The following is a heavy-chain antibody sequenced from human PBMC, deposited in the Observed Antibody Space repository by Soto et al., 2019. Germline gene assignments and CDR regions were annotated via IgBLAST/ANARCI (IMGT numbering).Heavy chain of an antibody. CDR2: IYSGGST. D-gene: IGHD6-19*01. Sequence: GGSLRLSCAASGFTVSSNYMSWVRQAPGKGLEWVSVIYSGGSTYYADSVKGRFTISRDNSKNTLYLQMNSLRAEDTAVYYCARDLAPEYSSGWFRFDYWGQGTLVTVSS. J-gene: IGHJ4*02. CDR1: GFTVSSNY. CDR3: ARDLAPEYSSGWFRFDY. V-gene: IGHV3-66*01.